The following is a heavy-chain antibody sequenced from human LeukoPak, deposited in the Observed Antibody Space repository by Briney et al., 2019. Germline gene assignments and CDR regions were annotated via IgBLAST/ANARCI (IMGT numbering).Heavy chain of an antibody. CDR3: ARDAGTQKWFDP. Sequence: GASVKVSCKASGGTFSSYAISWVRQAPGQGLEWMGGIIPIFGTANYAQKFQGRVTITADESTSTAYMELSSLRSEDTAVYYCARDAGTQKWFDPWGQGTLVTGSS. J-gene: IGHJ5*02. CDR2: IIPIFGTA. V-gene: IGHV1-69*01. CDR1: GGTFSSYA. D-gene: IGHD6-13*01.